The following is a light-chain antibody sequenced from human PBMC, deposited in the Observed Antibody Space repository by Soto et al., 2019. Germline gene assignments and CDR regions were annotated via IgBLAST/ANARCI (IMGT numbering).Light chain of an antibody. CDR1: QSVGSN. CDR2: DAS. J-gene: IGKJ1*01. Sequence: EIVMTQSPATLSVSPGARVPLSCRASQSVGSNLAWYQQKPGQAPRVLIYDASTRATVIPPRFSGSGSGTEFTLTISSLQPDDFATYYCQHYNSYSEAFGQGTKVDIK. V-gene: IGKV3D-15*01. CDR3: QHYNSYSEA.